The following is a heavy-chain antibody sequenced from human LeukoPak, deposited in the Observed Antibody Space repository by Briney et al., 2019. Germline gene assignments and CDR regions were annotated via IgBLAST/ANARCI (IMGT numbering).Heavy chain of an antibody. CDR3: ARDKEAQQYYFFYMDV. Sequence: ASVKVSCKASGYTFTSYGISWVRQAPGQGLEWMGWISAYNGNTNYAQKLQGRVNMTTDTSTSTAYMELRSLRSDDTAVYYCARDKEAQQYYFFYMDVWGKGTTVTVSS. CDR2: ISAYNGNT. CDR1: GYTFTSYG. J-gene: IGHJ6*03. V-gene: IGHV1-18*01.